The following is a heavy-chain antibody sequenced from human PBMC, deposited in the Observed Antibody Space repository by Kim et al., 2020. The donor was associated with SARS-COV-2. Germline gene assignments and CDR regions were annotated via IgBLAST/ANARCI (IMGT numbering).Heavy chain of an antibody. Sequence: GGSLRLSCVASGFTFSTSAMTWVRQAPGKGLRWVSSISGDTTATYYADSVKGRFTISRDNSKNTLFLQMNSLRPEDTAVYYCAKRYGSGSLDYWGQGTLV. V-gene: IGHV3-23*01. D-gene: IGHD3-10*01. CDR1: GFTFSTSA. CDR2: ISGDTTAT. J-gene: IGHJ4*02. CDR3: AKRYGSGSLDY.